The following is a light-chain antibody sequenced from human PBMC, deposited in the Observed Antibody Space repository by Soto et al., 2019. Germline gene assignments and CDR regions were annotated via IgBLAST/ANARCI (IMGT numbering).Light chain of an antibody. J-gene: IGKJ1*01. CDR3: QQSYSTPRT. Sequence: DIQMTQSPSSLSASVGDRVTITCRASQSISNYLNWYQQKPGKAPKLLIYAASSLLSGVPSRFSGSGSGTDFTLTISSLQPEDFATYYCQQSYSTPRTFGQGTKVEIK. CDR1: QSISNY. V-gene: IGKV1-39*01. CDR2: AAS.